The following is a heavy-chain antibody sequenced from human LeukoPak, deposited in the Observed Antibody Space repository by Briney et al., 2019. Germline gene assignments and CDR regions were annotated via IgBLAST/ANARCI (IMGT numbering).Heavy chain of an antibody. CDR3: ARGTFGVVIDGVFDY. D-gene: IGHD3-3*02. Sequence: GGSLRLSCAASGFTFDDYGMSWVRQAPGKGLEWVSGINWNGGSTGYADSVKGRFTISRDNAKNSLYLQMNSLRAEDTALYYCARGTFGVVIDGVFDYWGQGTLVTVSS. CDR1: GFTFDDYG. CDR2: INWNGGST. J-gene: IGHJ4*02. V-gene: IGHV3-20*04.